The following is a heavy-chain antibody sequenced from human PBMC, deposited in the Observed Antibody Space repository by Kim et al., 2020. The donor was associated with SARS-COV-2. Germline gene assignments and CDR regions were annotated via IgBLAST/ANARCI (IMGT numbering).Heavy chain of an antibody. CDR1: GFTVSSKY. Sequence: GGSLRLSCAASGFTVSSKYMSWVRQAPGKGLEWVSVIFNTGSTFYADSVKGRFTISRDNSKNTVYLQMNSLRAEDTAVYYCAREGYDSRGQWDAFDIWGQGTMVTVSS. CDR2: IFNTGST. J-gene: IGHJ3*02. CDR3: AREGYDSRGQWDAFDI. D-gene: IGHD3-22*01. V-gene: IGHV3-53*01.